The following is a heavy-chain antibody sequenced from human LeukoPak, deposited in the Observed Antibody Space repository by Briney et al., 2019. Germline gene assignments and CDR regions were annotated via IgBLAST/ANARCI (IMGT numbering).Heavy chain of an antibody. CDR3: ARVGTVTHYYYYYGMDV. CDR2: TSHDGSDK. J-gene: IGHJ6*02. CDR1: GFTFSSYA. Sequence: GGSLRLSCAASGFTFSSYAMHWVRQAPGKGLEWVAVTSHDGSDKYYADSVKGRFTISRDNSKNTTYLQMNSLRAEDTAVYYCARVGTVTHYYYYYGMDVWGQGTTVTVSS. V-gene: IGHV3-30*04. D-gene: IGHD4-17*01.